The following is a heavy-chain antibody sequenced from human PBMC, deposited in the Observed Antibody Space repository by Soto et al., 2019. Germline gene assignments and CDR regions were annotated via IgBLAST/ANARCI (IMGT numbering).Heavy chain of an antibody. CDR3: ARQSNLRDGFDY. J-gene: IGHJ4*02. V-gene: IGHV3-53*01. CDR1: GFTVSSNY. Sequence: GGSLRLSCAASGFTVSSNYMSWVRQAPGKGLEWVSVIYSGGSTYYADSVKGRFTISRDNSKNTLYLQMNSLRAEDTAVYYCARQSNLRDGFDYWGQGTLVTVSS. CDR2: IYSGGST.